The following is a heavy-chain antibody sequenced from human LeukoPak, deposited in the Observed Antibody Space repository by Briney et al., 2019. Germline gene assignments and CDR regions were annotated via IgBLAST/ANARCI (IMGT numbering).Heavy chain of an antibody. Sequence: GGSLRLSCAASRFTFSSYAMSWVRQAPGKGLEWVSAISDSGGRTYYADSVKGRFTISRDNSKNTLYLQMNSLSAEDTAVYYCANIRSPNYWGQGTLVTVSS. CDR1: RFTFSSYA. V-gene: IGHV3-23*01. D-gene: IGHD1-14*01. CDR3: ANIRSPNY. CDR2: ISDSGGRT. J-gene: IGHJ4*02.